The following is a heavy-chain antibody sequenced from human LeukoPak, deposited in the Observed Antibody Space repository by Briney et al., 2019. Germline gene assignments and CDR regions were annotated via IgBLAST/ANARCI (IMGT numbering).Heavy chain of an antibody. J-gene: IGHJ5*02. D-gene: IGHD3/OR15-3a*01. CDR1: GGSISSSSYY. CDR3: ARGLAFGRRHRWFDP. CDR2: IHYSGST. Sequence: PSETLSLTCAVSGGSISSSSYYWGWIRQPPGKGLEWIGSIHYSGSTYYNPSLKSRLTISVDTSKNQFSLRLSSVTAADTAVYYCARGLAFGRRHRWFDPWGQGTLVTVSS. V-gene: IGHV4-39*07.